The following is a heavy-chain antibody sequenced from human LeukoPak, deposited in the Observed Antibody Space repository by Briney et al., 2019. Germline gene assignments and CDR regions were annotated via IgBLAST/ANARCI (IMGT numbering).Heavy chain of an antibody. CDR2: ISSRSTYI. CDR3: ARDPFSGFDKRVYYFDY. Sequence: GGSLRVSCAASGFSFSTYTMNWVRQAPGKGLEWVSSISSRSTYIYFADSVKGRFTISRDNAKSSLYLQMNSLRAEDTAVYYCARDPFSGFDKRVYYFDYWGQGALVTVSS. CDR1: GFSFSTYT. V-gene: IGHV3-21*01. D-gene: IGHD5-12*01. J-gene: IGHJ4*02.